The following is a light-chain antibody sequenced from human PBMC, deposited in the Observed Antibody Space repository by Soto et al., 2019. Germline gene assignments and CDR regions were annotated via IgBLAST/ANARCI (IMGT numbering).Light chain of an antibody. CDR2: EGS. Sequence: QSVLTQPASVSGSPGQSITIACTGTSSDVGSYNLFSWYQQHPGKAPKLMIYEGSKRPSGVSNRFSGSKSGNTASLTISGLQAEDEADYYCCAYAGSSTPVVFCGGTKLTVL. CDR3: CAYAGSSTPVV. V-gene: IGLV2-23*01. J-gene: IGLJ2*01. CDR1: SSDVGSYNL.